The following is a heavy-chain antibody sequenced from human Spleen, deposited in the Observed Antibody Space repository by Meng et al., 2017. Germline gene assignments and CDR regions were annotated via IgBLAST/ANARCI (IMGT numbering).Heavy chain of an antibody. CDR1: GDSVKSDSSY. CDR2: FYYSGST. CDR3: ARERRIATRPLDY. V-gene: IGHV4-61*01. J-gene: IGHJ4*02. Sequence: VQLKDSGPGLVRPSETLSLTCTVSGDSVKSDSSYWTWIRRPPGKGLEWIGHFYYSGSTNYNPSLRDRVSISVDTSKNQFSLKLSPILAADTAVYYCARERRIATRPLDYWGQGTLVTVSS. D-gene: IGHD6-6*01.